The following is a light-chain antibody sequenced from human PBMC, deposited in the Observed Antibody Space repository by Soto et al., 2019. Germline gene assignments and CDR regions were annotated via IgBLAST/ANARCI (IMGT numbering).Light chain of an antibody. J-gene: IGKJ4*01. Sequence: AIRMTQSPSSFSASTGDRVTITCRASHDISSYLAWYQQKPGKAPKLLIYAASTLRSGVPSRFSGSGSGTDFTLTISYLQSEDFATYFCHQYHTYPLTFGGGTNLEIK. V-gene: IGKV1-8*01. CDR1: HDISSY. CDR2: AAS. CDR3: HQYHTYPLT.